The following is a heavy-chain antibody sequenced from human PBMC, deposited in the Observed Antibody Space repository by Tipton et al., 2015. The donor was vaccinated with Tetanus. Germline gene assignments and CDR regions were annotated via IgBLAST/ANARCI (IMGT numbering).Heavy chain of an antibody. D-gene: IGHD2-2*01. CDR2: IFHSGST. CDR3: ARRSYCSSIRCFDAFDL. J-gene: IGHJ3*01. V-gene: IGHV4-59*01. CDR1: GGSMSNNY. Sequence: TLSLTCTVSGGSMSNNYWSWIRQPPGKGLEWIAYIFHSGSTNYSPSLKSRVAISMDTSKNQISLKLSSVTAADTAVYYCARRSYCSSIRCFDAFDLWGQGTMVTVSS.